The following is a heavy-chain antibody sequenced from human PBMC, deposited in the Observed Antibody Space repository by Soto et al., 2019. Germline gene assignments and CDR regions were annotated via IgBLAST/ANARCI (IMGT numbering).Heavy chain of an antibody. Sequence: QVQLVQSGAEVKKPGSSVKVSCKASGGTFSSYAISWVRQAPGQGLEWMGGIIPIFGTANYAQRFQGRVTITADENNTTAYMELSSMSSEDTAVYYCARDKVIWVAPAAMDYYYGMDVWGQGTTVTVSS. CDR1: GGTFSSYA. CDR2: IIPIFGTA. CDR3: ARDKVIWVAPAAMDYYYGMDV. V-gene: IGHV1-69*01. J-gene: IGHJ6*02. D-gene: IGHD2-2*01.